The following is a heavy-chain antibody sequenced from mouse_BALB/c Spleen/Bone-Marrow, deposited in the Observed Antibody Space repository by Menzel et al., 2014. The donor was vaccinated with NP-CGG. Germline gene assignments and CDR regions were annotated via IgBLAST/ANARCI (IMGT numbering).Heavy chain of an antibody. J-gene: IGHJ3*01. CDR1: GFSLTSYG. V-gene: IGHV2-9*02. CDR2: IWAGGST. D-gene: IGHD2-4*01. CDR3: ASPIYYDYPLFAY. Sequence: VMLVESGPGLVAPSQSLSITCTVSGFSLTSYGVRWVRQPPGKGLEWLGVIWAGGSTNYNSALMSRLSISKDNSKSQVFLKMNSLQTDDTAMYYCASPIYYDYPLFAYWGQGTLVTVSA.